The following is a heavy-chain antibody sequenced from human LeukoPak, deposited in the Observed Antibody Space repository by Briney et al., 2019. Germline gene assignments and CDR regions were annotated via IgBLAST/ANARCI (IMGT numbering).Heavy chain of an antibody. CDR2: TSSDGSDQ. D-gene: IGHD3-3*01. CDR3: TTVYYDFWSGYQIDY. Sequence: PGGSLRLSCAASGFTFSRYALHWVRQAPGKGLEWVALTSSDGSDQYYADFVKGRFTISRDNSKNTLYLQMNSLKTEDTAVYYCTTVYYDFWSGYQIDYWGQGTLVTVSS. V-gene: IGHV3-30*14. CDR1: GFTFSRYA. J-gene: IGHJ4*02.